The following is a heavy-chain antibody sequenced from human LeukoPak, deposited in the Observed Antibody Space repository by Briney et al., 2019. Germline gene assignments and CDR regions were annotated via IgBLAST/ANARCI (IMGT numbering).Heavy chain of an antibody. CDR2: IIPIFGTA. V-gene: IGHV1-69*06. J-gene: IGHJ4*02. D-gene: IGHD5-24*01. CDR3: ARAGWLQYYNFDY. CDR1: GDTFSNYA. Sequence: SVKVSCKASGDTFSNYAISWVRQAPGQGLEWMGGIIPIFGTAKYAQKFQGRVTITADTSTSTAYMELSSLRSEDTAVYYCARAGWLQYYNFDYWGQGTLVTDSS.